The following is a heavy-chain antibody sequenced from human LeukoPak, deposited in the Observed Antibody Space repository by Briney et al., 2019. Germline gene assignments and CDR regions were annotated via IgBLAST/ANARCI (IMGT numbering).Heavy chain of an antibody. CDR3: AKDIELST. J-gene: IGHJ3*01. D-gene: IGHD3-16*02. CDR2: TSSSGKNA. CDR1: GFNFRDAA. V-gene: IGHV3-23*01. Sequence: GGSLRLSCVVSGFNFRDAAMTWVRQAPGKGLEWVALTSSSGKNAYYGDSVKGRFTISRDNSDNTLSLHMNSLRVEDTAIYYCAKDIELSTWGLGTMVTVSS.